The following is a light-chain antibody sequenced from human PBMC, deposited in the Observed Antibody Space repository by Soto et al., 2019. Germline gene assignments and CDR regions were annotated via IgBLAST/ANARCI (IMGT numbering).Light chain of an antibody. CDR1: QSVSSN. Sequence: IVLTQSPATLSVARGERGTLSCRASQSVSSNLAWHKQRPGQAPRLLIYGASTRATGVPARFSGGGYRTEFTLTIPRLQSDDFAVYSCQEYDNWPPWTFGQGTKVDIK. CDR2: GAS. J-gene: IGKJ1*01. V-gene: IGKV3D-15*01. CDR3: QEYDNWPPWT.